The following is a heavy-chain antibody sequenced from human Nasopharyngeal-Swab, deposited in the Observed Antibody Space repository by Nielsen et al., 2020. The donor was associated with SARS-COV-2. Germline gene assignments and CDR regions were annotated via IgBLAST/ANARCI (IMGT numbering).Heavy chain of an antibody. J-gene: IGHJ4*02. CDR1: GYIFTSCW. V-gene: IGHV5-51*01. D-gene: IGHD1-26*01. CDR2: IYPADSDS. Sequence: GGSLRLSCKGSGYIFTSCWIGWVRQMPGKGLEWMGIIYPADSDSRYSLSFQGQVSISVDKSISTAYLQWNTLKASDTAIYYCVRRAFSASYFYFDYWGPGTLVTVSS. CDR3: VRRAFSASYFYFDY.